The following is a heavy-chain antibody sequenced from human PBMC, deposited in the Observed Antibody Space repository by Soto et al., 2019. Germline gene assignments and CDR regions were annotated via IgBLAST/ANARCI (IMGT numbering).Heavy chain of an antibody. V-gene: IGHV4-30-4*02. CDR2: IYYSGST. CDR3: ARERNDLDI. Sequence: SETQSLTCPFSGCSISSGDYYWSWIRQPPGKGLEWIGYIYYSGSTYYNPSLRSRVTISVDTSKNQFSLKLTSLTSEDTAVYYCARERNDLDIWGQGTMVTVSS. D-gene: IGHD3-16*01. CDR1: GCSISSGDYY. J-gene: IGHJ3*02.